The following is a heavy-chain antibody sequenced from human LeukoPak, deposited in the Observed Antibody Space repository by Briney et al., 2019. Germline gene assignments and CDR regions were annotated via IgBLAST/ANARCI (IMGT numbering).Heavy chain of an antibody. CDR2: IYYSGST. Sequence: PSETLSLTCTVSGGSISSYYWSWIRQPPGKGLEWIGYIYYSGSTNYNPSLKSRVTISVDTSKNQFSLKLSSVTAADTAVYYCARGGGGYYYDSSGYPSPRYYFDYWGQGTLVTVSS. D-gene: IGHD3-22*01. J-gene: IGHJ4*02. CDR1: GGSISSYY. V-gene: IGHV4-59*01. CDR3: ARGGGGYYYDSSGYPSPRYYFDY.